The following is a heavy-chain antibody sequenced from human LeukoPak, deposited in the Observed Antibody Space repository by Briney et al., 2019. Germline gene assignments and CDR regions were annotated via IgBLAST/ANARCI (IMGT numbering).Heavy chain of an antibody. D-gene: IGHD6-19*01. CDR3: ARAPLQWLGGYFDY. V-gene: IGHV5-51*01. CDR1: GYSFTSYW. Sequence: LGESLQISCQGSGYSFTSYWIGWVRQLPGKGLEWMGIIYPGDSDTRYSPSFQGQVTISADKSISTAYLQWSSLKASDTAMYYCARAPLQWLGGYFDYWGQGTLVTVSS. CDR2: IYPGDSDT. J-gene: IGHJ4*02.